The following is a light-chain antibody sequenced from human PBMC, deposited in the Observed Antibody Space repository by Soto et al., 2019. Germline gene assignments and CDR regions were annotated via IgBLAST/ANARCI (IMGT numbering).Light chain of an antibody. J-gene: IGKJ4*01. V-gene: IGKV3D-15*01. CDR1: QTVSKN. CDR2: AAS. CDR3: QQYNNWPALT. Sequence: EIVLTQSPGTLSLSPGEGITLSCRASQTVSKNYLAWYQQKPGQAPRLLIYAASTRATGIPDRFSGSGSGTEFTLTISSLQSEDFAVYYCQQYNNWPALTFGGGTKVDIK.